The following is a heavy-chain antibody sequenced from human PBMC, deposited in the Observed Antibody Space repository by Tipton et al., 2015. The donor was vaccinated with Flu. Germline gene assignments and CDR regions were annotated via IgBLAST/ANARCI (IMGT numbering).Heavy chain of an antibody. CDR2: VSRTGST. J-gene: IGHJ4*02. Sequence: LRLSCATSGLTLSTFAMSWIRQFPGKGLEWIGTVSRTGSTNYNPSLKSRVTISVDKSKNQFSLKLSSVTAADTAVYYCARPGVAEYYFDYWGQGTLVTVSS. D-gene: IGHD1-14*01. V-gene: IGHV4-59*12. CDR3: ARPGVAEYYFDY. CDR1: GLTLSTFA.